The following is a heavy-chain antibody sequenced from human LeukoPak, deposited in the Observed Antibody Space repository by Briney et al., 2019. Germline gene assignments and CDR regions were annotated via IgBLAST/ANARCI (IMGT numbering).Heavy chain of an antibody. V-gene: IGHV3-33*06. D-gene: IGHD3-10*01. J-gene: IGHJ6*03. CDR3: AKEGSGSYYPYYYYYYMDV. Sequence: TGGSLRLSCAASGFTFSSYSMHWVRQAPGKGLEWVAVIWYDGSNKYYADSVKGRFTIFRDNSKNTLYLQMNSLRAEDAAVYYCAKEGSGSYYPYYYYYYMDVWGKGTTVTVSS. CDR1: GFTFSSYS. CDR2: IWYDGSNK.